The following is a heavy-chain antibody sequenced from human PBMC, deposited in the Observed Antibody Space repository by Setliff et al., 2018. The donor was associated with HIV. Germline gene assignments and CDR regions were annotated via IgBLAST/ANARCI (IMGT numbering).Heavy chain of an antibody. D-gene: IGHD6-19*01. CDR1: GSISSYY. J-gene: IGHJ3*02. Sequence: SETLSLTCTVSGSISSYYWSWIRQPAGKGLEWIGFIYFNGVTDYNPSLKSRLIMSLDMSRNQVSLKMTSVTAADTAVYYCARREGVRYTSGYYGGAFDIWGQGTMVTVTS. CDR2: IYFNGVT. V-gene: IGHV4-59*08. CDR3: ARREGVRYTSGYYGGAFDI.